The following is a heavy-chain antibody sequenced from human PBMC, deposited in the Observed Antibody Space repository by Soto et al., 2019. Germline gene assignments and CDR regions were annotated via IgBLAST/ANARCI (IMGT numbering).Heavy chain of an antibody. V-gene: IGHV1-2*04. CDR1: GYTFTGYY. CDR2: INPNSGGT. J-gene: IGHJ5*02. Sequence: ASVKVSCKASGYTFTGYYIHWVRQAPGQGLEWMGWINPNSGGTNYAQKFQGWVTMTRDTSISTAYMELSRLRSDDTAVYYCARDKGGCSSTSCYAWFDPWGQGTLVTVS. D-gene: IGHD2-2*01. CDR3: ARDKGGCSSTSCYAWFDP.